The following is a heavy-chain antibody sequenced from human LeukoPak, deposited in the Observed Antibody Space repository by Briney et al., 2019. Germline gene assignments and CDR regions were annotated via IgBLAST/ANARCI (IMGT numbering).Heavy chain of an antibody. CDR2: ISSSCGIR. Sequence: SSESLSLSCAASGATISSYSMNWVRQRPPQGLGWVSYISSSCGIRYADSLWRRFTVSRSKSKTTLYLYLNSMRADATAVYYYAYDVVGVSAGQRLFEPWGQGNLVTVSP. CDR3: AYDVVGVSAGQRLFEP. D-gene: IGHD3-16*01. V-gene: IGHV3-48*01. CDR1: GATISSYS. J-gene: IGHJ5*02.